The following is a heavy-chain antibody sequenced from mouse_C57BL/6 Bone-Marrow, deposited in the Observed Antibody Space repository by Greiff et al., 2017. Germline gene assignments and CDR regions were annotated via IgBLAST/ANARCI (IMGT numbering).Heavy chain of an antibody. CDR2: ISSGGSYT. CDR1: GFTFSSYG. Sequence: EVQVVESGGDLVKPGGSLKLSCAASGFTFSSYGMSWVRQTPDKRLEWVATISSGGSYTYYPDSVKGRFTISRDNAKNTLYLQMSSLKSEDTAMYYCARPRAYWGQGTLVTVSA. J-gene: IGHJ3*01. CDR3: ARPRAY. V-gene: IGHV5-6*01.